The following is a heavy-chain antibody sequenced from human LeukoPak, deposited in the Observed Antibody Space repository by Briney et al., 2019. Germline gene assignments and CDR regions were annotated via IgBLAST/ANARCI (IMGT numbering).Heavy chain of an antibody. D-gene: IGHD3-16*01. CDR2: IVVGSGNT. CDR3: AREDLRFEGNDY. Sequence: SVKVSCKASGFTFTSSAMQWVRQARGQRREWIGWIVVGSGNTNYAQKFQERVTITRDMSTSTAYMELSSLRSEDTAVYYCAREDLRFEGNDYWGQGTLVTVSS. CDR1: GFTFTSSA. J-gene: IGHJ4*02. V-gene: IGHV1-58*02.